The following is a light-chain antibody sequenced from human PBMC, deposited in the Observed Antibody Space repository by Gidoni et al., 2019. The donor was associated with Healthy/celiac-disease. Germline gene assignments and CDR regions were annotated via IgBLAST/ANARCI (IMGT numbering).Light chain of an antibody. Sequence: DIQMTQSPSTLSASVGDRVTITCRASQSISSWLAWYQQKPGKAPTLLIFDASSLESGVPSRFSGSGSGTEFTLTISSLQPDDFATYYGQQYNSYYTFGQGTKLEIK. J-gene: IGKJ2*01. CDR3: QQYNSYYT. CDR2: DAS. CDR1: QSISSW. V-gene: IGKV1-5*01.